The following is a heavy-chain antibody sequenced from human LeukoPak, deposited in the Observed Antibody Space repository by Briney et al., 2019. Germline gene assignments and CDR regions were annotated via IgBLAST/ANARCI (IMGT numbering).Heavy chain of an antibody. J-gene: IGHJ6*02. D-gene: IGHD1-26*01. V-gene: IGHV1-69*04. CDR3: ATGSGSYYGGGYYYYYGMDV. Sequence: GASVKVSCKASGGTFSSYAISWVRQAPGQGLEWMGRIIPILGIANYAQKFQGRVTITADKSTSTAYMELSSLRSEDTAVYYCATGSGSYYGGGYYYYYGMDVWGQGTTVTVSS. CDR2: IIPILGIA. CDR1: GGTFSSYA.